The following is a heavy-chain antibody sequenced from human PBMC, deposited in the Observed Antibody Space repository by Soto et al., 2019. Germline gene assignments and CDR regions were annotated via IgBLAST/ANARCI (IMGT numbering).Heavy chain of an antibody. J-gene: IGHJ5*02. CDR1: GFTFSSYA. CDR2: ISGSGGST. V-gene: IGHV3-23*01. CDR3: AKDLIAAAGNNWFDP. Sequence: GGSLRLSCAASGFTFSSYAMSWVRQAPGKGLEWVSAISGSGGSTYYTDSVKGRFTISIDNSKNTLYLQMNSLRAEDTAVYYCAKDLIAAAGNNWFDPWGQGTLVTVSS. D-gene: IGHD6-13*01.